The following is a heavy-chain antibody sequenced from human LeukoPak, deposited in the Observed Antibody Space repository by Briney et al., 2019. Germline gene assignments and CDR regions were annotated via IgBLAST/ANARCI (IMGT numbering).Heavy chain of an antibody. CDR3: AREGNYYDSSGYYPRFSP. D-gene: IGHD3-22*01. Sequence: PSETLSLTCTVSGGSISSGSYHWSWIRQPAGKGLEWIGRIYTSGSTNYNPSLKSRVTISVDTSKNQFSLKLSSVTAADTAVYYCAREGNYYDSSGYYPRFSPWGQGTLVTVSS. J-gene: IGHJ5*02. V-gene: IGHV4-61*02. CDR2: IYTSGST. CDR1: GGSISSGSYH.